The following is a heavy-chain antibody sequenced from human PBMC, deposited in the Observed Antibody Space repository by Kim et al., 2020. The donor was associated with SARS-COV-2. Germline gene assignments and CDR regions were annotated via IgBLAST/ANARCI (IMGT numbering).Heavy chain of an antibody. CDR3: ARCVYAILTGLLLVYYYYGMDV. V-gene: IGHV4-34*01. Sequence: SETLSLTCAVYGGSFSGYYWSWIRQPPGKGLEWIGEINHSGSTNYNPSLKSRVTISVDTSKNQFSLKLSSVTAADTAVYYCARCVYAILTGLLLVYYYYGMDVWGQGTTVTVSS. CDR2: INHSGST. CDR1: GGSFSGYY. D-gene: IGHD3-9*01. J-gene: IGHJ6*02.